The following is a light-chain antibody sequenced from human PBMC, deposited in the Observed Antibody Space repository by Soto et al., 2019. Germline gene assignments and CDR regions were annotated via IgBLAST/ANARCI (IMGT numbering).Light chain of an antibody. V-gene: IGKV1-5*01. CDR1: QSISSW. Sequence: DIQMTQSPSTLSASVGDRVTITCRASQSISSWLAWYQQKPGKAPKLLIYDASSLESGVPSRFSGSGSGTEFTLTISSLQPEDFAVYYCQQYNNWPITFGQGTRLEIK. J-gene: IGKJ5*01. CDR3: QQYNNWPIT. CDR2: DAS.